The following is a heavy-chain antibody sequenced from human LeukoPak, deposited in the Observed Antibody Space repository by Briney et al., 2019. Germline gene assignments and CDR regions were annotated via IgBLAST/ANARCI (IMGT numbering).Heavy chain of an antibody. Sequence: PGGSLRLSCAASGFTVSSNYMSWVRQAPGKGLEWVSVIYSGGSTYYADSVEGRFTISRDNSKDTLYLQMNSLRAEDTAVYYCAKALPFLGYCSGGSCYSAFDIWGQGTMVTVSS. D-gene: IGHD2-15*01. J-gene: IGHJ3*02. CDR2: IYSGGST. CDR3: AKALPFLGYCSGGSCYSAFDI. V-gene: IGHV3-53*01. CDR1: GFTVSSNY.